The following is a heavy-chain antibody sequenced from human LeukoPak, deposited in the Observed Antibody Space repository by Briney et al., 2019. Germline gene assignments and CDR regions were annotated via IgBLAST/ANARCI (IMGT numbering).Heavy chain of an antibody. CDR3: ATPNYYDSSGYYYY. V-gene: IGHV1-24*01. D-gene: IGHD3-22*01. J-gene: IGHJ4*02. CDR2: FDPEDGGT. CDR1: GYTLTELS. Sequence: ASVKVSCKVSGYTLTELSMHWVRQAPGKGLEWMGGFDPEDGGTIYAQKFQGRVTMTEDTSTDTAYMELSSLRSEDTAVYYCATPNYYDSSGYYYYWGQGTLVTVSS.